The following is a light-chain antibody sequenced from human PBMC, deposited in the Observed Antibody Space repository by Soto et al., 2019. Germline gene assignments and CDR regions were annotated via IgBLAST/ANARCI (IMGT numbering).Light chain of an antibody. V-gene: IGKV1-8*01. Sequence: IRMTESPSSFSASTGDRVTITCLASQGISSYLAWYQQKPGKAPKLLIYAASTLQSGVPSRFSGSGSGTDFTLTISCLQSEDFATYYCQQYYSYPWTFGQGTKVDIK. J-gene: IGKJ1*01. CDR2: AAS. CDR3: QQYYSYPWT. CDR1: QGISSY.